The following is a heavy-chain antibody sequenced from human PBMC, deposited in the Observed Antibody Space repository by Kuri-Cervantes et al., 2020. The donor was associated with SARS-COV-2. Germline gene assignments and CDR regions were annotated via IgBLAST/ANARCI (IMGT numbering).Heavy chain of an antibody. D-gene: IGHD3-3*01. CDR3: ARVRTIFGVVITPYYFDY. CDR2: IYYSGST. CDR1: GGSISNYY. V-gene: IGHV4-59*01. J-gene: IGHJ4*02. Sequence: GSLRLSCTVSGGSISNYYWSWIRQPPGKGLEWIGYIYYSGSTNYNPSLKSRVTISVDTSRNQFSLKLSSVTAADTAVYYCARVRTIFGVVITPYYFDYWGQGTLVTVSS.